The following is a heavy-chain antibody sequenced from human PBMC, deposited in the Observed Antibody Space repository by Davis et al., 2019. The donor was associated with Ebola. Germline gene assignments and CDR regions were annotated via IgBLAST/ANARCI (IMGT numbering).Heavy chain of an antibody. D-gene: IGHD1-7*01. CDR1: GYTFTNYG. Sequence: ASVKVSCKASGYTFTNYGITWVRQAPGQGLEWMGWINPHNGNTNYAQNVQGRVIMTTDTATTTAYMEVGGLRSDDTAVYYCARELGLPDDYWGQGTLVTVSS. J-gene: IGHJ4*02. V-gene: IGHV1-18*04. CDR3: ARELGLPDDY. CDR2: INPHNGNT.